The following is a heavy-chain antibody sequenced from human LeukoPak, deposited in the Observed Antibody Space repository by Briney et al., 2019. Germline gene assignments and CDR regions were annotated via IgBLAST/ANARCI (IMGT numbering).Heavy chain of an antibody. CDR3: AREKGVAGPRLYVMDG. Sequence: GGSLRLSCAASGFMFTNYWMSWVRQSPGKALEWVANIKQDGSDKYYVDSVKGRFTISRDNAKTSLYLQMNSLRAEDTAVYYCAREKGVAGPRLYVMDGWGQGTTVTVSS. CDR1: GFMFTNYW. D-gene: IGHD6-19*01. V-gene: IGHV3-7*05. CDR2: IKQDGSDK. J-gene: IGHJ6*02.